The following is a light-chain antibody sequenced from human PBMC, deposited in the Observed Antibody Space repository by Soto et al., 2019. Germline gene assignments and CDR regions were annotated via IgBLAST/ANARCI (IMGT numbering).Light chain of an antibody. CDR3: YTYAGGSTYL. CDR1: SSDVGSYSL. J-gene: IGLJ1*01. Sequence: QSVLTQPASVSGSPGQSITISCTRTSSDVGSYSLLSWYQHHPGKAPKLIIYEDIKGPSGVSNRFSGSKSGNTASLRISGLQAEYEADYYCYTYAGGSTYLFGTGTKVTVL. CDR2: EDI. V-gene: IGLV2-23*01.